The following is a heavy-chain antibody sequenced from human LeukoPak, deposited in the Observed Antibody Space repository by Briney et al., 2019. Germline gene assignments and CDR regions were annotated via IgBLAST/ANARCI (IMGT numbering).Heavy chain of an antibody. V-gene: IGHV1-18*01. Sequence: ASVKVSCKASGYTFTSYGISWVRQAPGQGLEWMGWISAYNGNINYAQKLLGRVTMTTDTSTSTAYMELRSLRSDDTAVYYCARDGGSGSPVGLFQHWGQGTLVTVSS. J-gene: IGHJ1*01. CDR1: GYTFTSYG. CDR3: ARDGGSGSPVGLFQH. CDR2: ISAYNGNI. D-gene: IGHD1-26*01.